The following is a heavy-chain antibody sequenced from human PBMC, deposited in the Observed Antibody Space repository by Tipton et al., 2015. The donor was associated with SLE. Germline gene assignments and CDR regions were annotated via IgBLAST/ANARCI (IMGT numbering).Heavy chain of an antibody. D-gene: IGHD3-10*01. V-gene: IGHV3-9*01. J-gene: IGHJ3*02. Sequence: PLRLSCAASGFFFDDYTMHWVRQAPGKGLEWVSGVSWNNDSIGYADSVKGRFTISRDNAKNSLYLQMNSLRPEDTAMYYCAKDIYGSGPRNAFDIWGQGTMVTVSS. CDR3: AKDIYGSGPRNAFDI. CDR1: GFFFDDYT. CDR2: VSWNNDSI.